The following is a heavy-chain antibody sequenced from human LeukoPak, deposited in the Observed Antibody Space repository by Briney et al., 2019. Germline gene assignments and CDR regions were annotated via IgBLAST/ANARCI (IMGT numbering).Heavy chain of an antibody. D-gene: IGHD2-15*01. CDR2: IYYSGCT. CDR3: ARVEADCSGGSCSGPIDYYYYYYMDV. J-gene: IGHJ6*03. V-gene: IGHV4-61*05. CDR1: GGSISSGYY. Sequence: SETLSLTCTVSGGSISSGYYWGWIRQPPGKGLEWIGYIYYSGCTNYNPSLKSRVTISVDTSKNQFSLKLSSVTAADTAVYYCARVEADCSGGSCSGPIDYYYYYYMDVWGKGTTVTVSS.